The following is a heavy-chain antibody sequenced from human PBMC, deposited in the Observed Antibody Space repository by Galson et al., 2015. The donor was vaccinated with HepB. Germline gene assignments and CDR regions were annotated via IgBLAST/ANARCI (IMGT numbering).Heavy chain of an antibody. D-gene: IGHD1-26*01. J-gene: IGHJ4*02. CDR2: FDPEDGET. CDR1: GYTLTELS. Sequence: SVKVSCKVSGYTLTELSMHWVRQAPGKGLEWMGGFDPEDGETIYAQKFQGRVTMTEDISTDTAYMELSSLRSEDTAVYYCATGSRGSYFHRSYYFDYWGQGTLVTVSS. CDR3: ATGSRGSYFHRSYYFDY. V-gene: IGHV1-24*01.